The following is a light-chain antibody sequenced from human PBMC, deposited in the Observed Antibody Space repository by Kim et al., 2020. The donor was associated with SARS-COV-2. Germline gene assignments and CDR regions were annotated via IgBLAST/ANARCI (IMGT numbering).Light chain of an antibody. CDR2: GAS. Sequence: PGGRATLTCRASQSVSSNYLAWYQQKPGQAPRLLIYGASSRATDIPDRFSGSGSGTDFTLTISRLEPEDFAVYYCQQYAGSPPWTFGQGTKVDIK. CDR1: QSVSSNY. V-gene: IGKV3-20*01. CDR3: QQYAGSPPWT. J-gene: IGKJ1*01.